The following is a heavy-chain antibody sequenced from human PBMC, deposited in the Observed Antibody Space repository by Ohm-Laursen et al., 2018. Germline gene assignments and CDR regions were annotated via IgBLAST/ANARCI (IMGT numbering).Heavy chain of an antibody. CDR3: AKDTGYDFWSGLGY. V-gene: IGHV3-9*01. Sequence: SLRLSCAASGFTFDDYAMHWVRHAPGTGLEWVSGISWNSGSIGYADSVKGRFTISRDNAKNSLYLQMNSLRAEDTALYYCAKDTGYDFWSGLGYWGQGTLVTVSS. CDR1: GFTFDDYA. D-gene: IGHD3-3*01. J-gene: IGHJ4*02. CDR2: ISWNSGSI.